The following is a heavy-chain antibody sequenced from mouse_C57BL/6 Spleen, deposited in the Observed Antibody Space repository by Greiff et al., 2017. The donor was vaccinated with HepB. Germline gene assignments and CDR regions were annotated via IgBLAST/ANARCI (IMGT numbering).Heavy chain of an antibody. Sequence: ESGPGLVKPSQSLSLTCSVTGYSITSGYYWNWIRQFPGNKLEWMGYISYDGSNNYNPSLKNRISITRDTSKHQFFLKLNSVTTEDTATYYCARHDYDYYFDYWGQGTTLTVSS. CDR1: GYSITSGYY. CDR3: ARHDYDYYFDY. D-gene: IGHD2-4*01. V-gene: IGHV3-6*01. J-gene: IGHJ2*01. CDR2: ISYDGSN.